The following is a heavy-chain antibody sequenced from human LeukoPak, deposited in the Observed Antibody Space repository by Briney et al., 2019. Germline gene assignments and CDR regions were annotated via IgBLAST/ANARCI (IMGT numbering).Heavy chain of an antibody. J-gene: IGHJ3*02. V-gene: IGHV4-59*01. Sequence: SETLSLTCSVSAGSITSFYWSWIRQPPGKGLEWIGYIFYTGSTNYNPSLKSRVTISLDKSKNQFFLKLSSVTAADTAMYYCARRTSNGWPSENAFDNWGQGTMVTVSS. CDR2: IFYTGST. D-gene: IGHD6-19*01. CDR1: AGSITSFY. CDR3: ARRTSNGWPSENAFDN.